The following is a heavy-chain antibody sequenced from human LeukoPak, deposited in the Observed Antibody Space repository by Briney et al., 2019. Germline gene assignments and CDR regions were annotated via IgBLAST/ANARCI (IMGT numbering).Heavy chain of an antibody. J-gene: IGHJ6*02. CDR1: GFTFSSYS. D-gene: IGHD6-19*01. CDR2: ISSSSSYI. V-gene: IGHV3-21*01. Sequence: PGGSLRLSCAASGFTFSSYSMNLVRQAPGKGLEWVSSISSSSSYIYYADSVKGRFTISRDNAKNSLYLQMNSLRAEDTAVYYCASIYSSRMDVWGQGTRSPSP. CDR3: ASIYSSRMDV.